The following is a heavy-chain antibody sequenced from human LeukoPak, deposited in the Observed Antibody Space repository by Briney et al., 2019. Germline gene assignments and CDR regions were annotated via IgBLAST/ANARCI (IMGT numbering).Heavy chain of an antibody. CDR1: GGSFSGYY. CDR2: INHSGST. CDR3: AKVEGESGMYSSSPFGAFDI. Sequence: SETLSLTCAVYGGSFSGYYWSWIRQPPGKGLEWIGEINHSGSTNYNPSLKSRVTISVDKSKNQFSLKLSSVTAADTAVYYCAKVEGESGMYSSSPFGAFDIWGQGTMVTVSS. D-gene: IGHD6-6*01. V-gene: IGHV4-34*01. J-gene: IGHJ3*02.